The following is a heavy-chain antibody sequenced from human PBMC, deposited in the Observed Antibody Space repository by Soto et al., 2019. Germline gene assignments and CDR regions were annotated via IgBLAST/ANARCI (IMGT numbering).Heavy chain of an antibody. CDR3: AKADSNYAGRFSYYYMDV. CDR1: XXXXRSYX. V-gene: IGHV1-18*01. Sequence: QVQLVQSGXXXKKPXXXVKVSCKAXXXXXRSYXXXXVRQAPGQGLEWMGWISGYNGNTHYSQKFQGKVTMTTDTSTSTAYMELRNLRSDDTAVYYCAKADSNYAGRFSYYYMDVWGTGTMVTVSS. D-gene: IGHD4-4*01. CDR2: ISGYNGNT. J-gene: IGHJ6*03.